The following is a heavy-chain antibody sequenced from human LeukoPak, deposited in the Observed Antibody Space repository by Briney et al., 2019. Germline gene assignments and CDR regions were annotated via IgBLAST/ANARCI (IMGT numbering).Heavy chain of an antibody. CDR2: ISGSVENN. CDR1: GFTFNGFA. V-gene: IGHV3-23*01. Sequence: QAGGSLRLSCAASGFTFNGFAMSWVRRAPGKGRMWVSGISGSVENNLYEDSVRGRFTISRDKSKNTLYLEMNSLRAEDTAIYYCAKMKGHPLPKYYMDVWGQGTTVTVSS. D-gene: IGHD1-26*01. CDR3: AKMKGHPLPKYYMDV. J-gene: IGHJ6*01.